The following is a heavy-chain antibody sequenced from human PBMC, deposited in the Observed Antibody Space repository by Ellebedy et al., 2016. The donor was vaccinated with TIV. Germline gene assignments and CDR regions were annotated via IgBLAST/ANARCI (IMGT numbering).Heavy chain of an antibody. CDR1: GGSISSGSYY. V-gene: IGHV4-39*01. D-gene: IGHD6-19*01. CDR2: VYYSGST. CDR3: ARQTRGWYGLIDY. Sequence: MPGGSLRLSCNVSGGSISSGSYYWGWIRQPPGKGLEWIGNVYYSGSTFYNPSLKSRVTISVDTSKIQFSLKLYSVTATDTAVYYCARQTRGWYGLIDYWGQGTLVTVPS. J-gene: IGHJ4*02.